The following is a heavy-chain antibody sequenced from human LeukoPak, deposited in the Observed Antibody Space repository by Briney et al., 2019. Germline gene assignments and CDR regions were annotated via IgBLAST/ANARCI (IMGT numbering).Heavy chain of an antibody. Sequence: PGGSLRLSCAASGFTFSSYGMHWVRQAPGKGLEWVAFIRYDGSNKDYADSVKGRFTISRDNSKNTLYLQMNSLRAEDTAVYYCWSSGYYNDFDYWGQGTLVTVSS. J-gene: IGHJ4*02. CDR3: WSSGYYNDFDY. D-gene: IGHD3-22*01. V-gene: IGHV3-30*02. CDR1: GFTFSSYG. CDR2: IRYDGSNK.